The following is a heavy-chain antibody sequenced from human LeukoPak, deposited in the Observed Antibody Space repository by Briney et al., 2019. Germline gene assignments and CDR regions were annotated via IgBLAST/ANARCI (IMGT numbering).Heavy chain of an antibody. CDR1: GGTFSSYA. CDR3: ARGRSPPCSSTSCYASYYYYYCMDV. V-gene: IGHV1-8*02. J-gene: IGHJ6*03. Sequence: ASVKVSCKASGGTFSSYAISWVRQATGQGLEWMGWMNPNSGNTGYAQKFQGRVTMTRNTSISTAYMELSSLRSEDTAVYYCARGRSPPCSSTSCYASYYYYYCMDVWGKGTTVTVSS. CDR2: MNPNSGNT. D-gene: IGHD2-2*01.